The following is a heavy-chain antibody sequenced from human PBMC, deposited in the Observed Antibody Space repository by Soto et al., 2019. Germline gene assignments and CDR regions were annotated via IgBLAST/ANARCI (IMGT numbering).Heavy chain of an antibody. CDR2: ISAYNGNT. CDR3: ARSGPPAGY. CDR1: GYTFTSYA. D-gene: IGHD3-10*01. V-gene: IGHV1-18*01. Sequence: QVQLVQSGAEVKKPGASVKVSCKASGYTFTSYAISWVRQAPGQGLEWMGGISAYNGNTNYAQKLQGRVTMTTDTSTNKAYMELRTQLSDDTAVYYCARSGPPAGYWGQGTRVTVSS. J-gene: IGHJ4*02.